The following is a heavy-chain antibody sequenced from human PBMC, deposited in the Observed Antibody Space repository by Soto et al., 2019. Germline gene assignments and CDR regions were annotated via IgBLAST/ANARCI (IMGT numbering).Heavy chain of an antibody. D-gene: IGHD1-26*01. V-gene: IGHV6-1*01. CDR1: GGSVSSNSAA. J-gene: IGHJ4*02. CDR2: TYYRSKWYN. CDR3: AREWPLGGARFFDY. Sequence: SQTLSLPCAISGGSVSSNSAAWNLIRQSPSRGLEWLGRTYYRSKWYNDYAVSVKSRITINPDTSKNQFSLQLNSVTPEDTAVYYCAREWPLGGARFFDYWGQGTLVTVSS.